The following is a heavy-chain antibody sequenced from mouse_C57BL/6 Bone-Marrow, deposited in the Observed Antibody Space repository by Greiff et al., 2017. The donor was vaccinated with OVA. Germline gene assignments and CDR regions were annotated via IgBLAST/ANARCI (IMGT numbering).Heavy chain of an antibody. Sequence: QVQLQQSGPELVKPGASVKISCKASGYTFTDYYINWVKQRPGQGLEWIGWIFPGSGSTYYNEKFKGKATLTVDKSSSTAYMLLSSLTSEDSAVYFCARLLWLRRGLDYFDYWGQGTTLTVSS. CDR2: IFPGSGST. V-gene: IGHV1-75*01. D-gene: IGHD2-2*01. CDR3: ARLLWLRRGLDYFDY. CDR1: GYTFTDYY. J-gene: IGHJ2*01.